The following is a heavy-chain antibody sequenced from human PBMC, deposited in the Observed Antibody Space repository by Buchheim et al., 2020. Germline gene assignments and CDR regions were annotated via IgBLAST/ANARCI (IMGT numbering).Heavy chain of an antibody. CDR1: GGFISSGGYY. D-gene: IGHD2-15*01. J-gene: IGHJ4*02. CDR2: IYYSGST. Sequence: QVQLQESGPGLVKPSQTLSLTCTLSGGFISSGGYYWSWLRQHPGKGLEWIGYIYYSGSTDYNPSLKSRATISLDTSKTQFSLKLSSVTAADTAVYYCAREVYCTSASCPLGYWGQGTL. CDR3: AREVYCTSASCPLGY. V-gene: IGHV4-31*03.